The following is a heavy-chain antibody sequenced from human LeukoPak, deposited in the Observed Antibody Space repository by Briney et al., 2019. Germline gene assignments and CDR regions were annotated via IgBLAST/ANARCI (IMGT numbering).Heavy chain of an antibody. J-gene: IGHJ4*02. Sequence: ASVKVSCKASGYTFTGYYMHWVRQAPGQGLEWMGWINPNSGGTSYAQKFQGRVTMTRDTSISTAYMELNRLRSDDTAVYYCASGDDYSNYWYYWGQGTLVTVSS. CDR2: INPNSGGT. D-gene: IGHD4-11*01. CDR1: GYTFTGYY. V-gene: IGHV1-2*02. CDR3: ASGDDYSNYWYY.